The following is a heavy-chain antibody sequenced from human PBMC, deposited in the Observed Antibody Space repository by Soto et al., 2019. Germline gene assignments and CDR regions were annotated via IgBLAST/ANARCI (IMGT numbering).Heavy chain of an antibody. CDR3: ARDRGGDLKAFDI. V-gene: IGHV3-21*01. CDR2: ISSSSSYI. J-gene: IGHJ3*02. Sequence: EVQLVESGGGLVKPGGSLRLSCAAFGFTFSSYTMNWVRQAPGKGLEWVSSISSSSSYIYYADSVKGRFTISRDNAKTSLYLQRTSLGAEDTAVYYCARDRGGDLKAFDIWGQGTMVTVSS. CDR1: GFTFSSYT. D-gene: IGHD3-16*01.